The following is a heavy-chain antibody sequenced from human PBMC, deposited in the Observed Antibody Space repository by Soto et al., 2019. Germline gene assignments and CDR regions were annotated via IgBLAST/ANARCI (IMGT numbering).Heavy chain of an antibody. CDR1: GGSISSYY. V-gene: IGHV4-59*01. CDR3: SRPYNSCWYAAVDI. CDR2: IYYSGST. D-gene: IGHD6-19*01. J-gene: IGHJ3*02. Sequence: PSETLSLTCTVSGGSISSYYWSWIRQPPGKGLEWIGYIYYSGSTNYNPSLKSLVTISVDTSKDQFSLKLSSVTAADTAVYYCSRPYNSCWYAAVDIWGPGTMVTVSS.